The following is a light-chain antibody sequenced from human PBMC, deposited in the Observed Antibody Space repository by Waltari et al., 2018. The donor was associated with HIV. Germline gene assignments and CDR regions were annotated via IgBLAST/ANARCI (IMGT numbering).Light chain of an antibody. J-gene: IGLJ1*01. CDR1: TSDIGTYNS. Sequence: QSALTQPPSASGSPGQSVTISCAGSTSDIGTYNSVSWYQQLPGQAPKLIIYEVNTRPPGVPDRFSGSKSGNPASLTVSGLQTGDEGDYYCASNAGSRPFVFGSGTKVTVV. CDR3: ASNAGSRPFV. V-gene: IGLV2-8*01. CDR2: EVN.